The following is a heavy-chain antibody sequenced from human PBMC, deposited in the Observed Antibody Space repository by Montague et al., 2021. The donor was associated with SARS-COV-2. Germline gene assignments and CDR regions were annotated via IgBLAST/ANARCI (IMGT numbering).Heavy chain of an antibody. CDR1: GGSISNSSYY. CDR2: FFYPGST. J-gene: IGHJ4*02. Sequence: SETLSLTCTVSGGSISNSSYYWGWIRQPPGKGLEWVGSFFYPGSTYYKSSLISRVTLSVDTSKDQVSLRLTSVTAADTAVYFCARQLSLTSGTGFDYWGQGTVDTVSS. V-gene: IGHV4-39*01. D-gene: IGHD6-13*01. CDR3: ARQLSLTSGTGFDY.